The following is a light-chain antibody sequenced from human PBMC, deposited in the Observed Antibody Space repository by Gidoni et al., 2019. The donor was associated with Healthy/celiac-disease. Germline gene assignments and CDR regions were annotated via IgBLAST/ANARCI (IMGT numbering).Light chain of an antibody. J-gene: IGKJ3*01. Sequence: IVMTQSPASLAVSLGERATTNCKSSQCVLYSSNNKNYLAWYQQKPGQPPKLLIYWASTRESGVPDRFSGSGSGTDFTLTISSLQAEDVAVYYCQQYYSTPTFGPGTKVDIK. CDR2: WAS. CDR3: QQYYSTPT. V-gene: IGKV4-1*01. CDR1: QCVLYSSNNKNY.